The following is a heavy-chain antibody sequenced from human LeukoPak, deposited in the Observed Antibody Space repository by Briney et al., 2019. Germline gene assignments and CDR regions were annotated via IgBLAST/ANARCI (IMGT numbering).Heavy chain of an antibody. Sequence: ASVKVSCKVSGYTFIENYIHWVRQAPGQGLEWMGLINPHTGAANYSQKFQGRVTMTRDTSISTAYMHLTRLKFDDTAVYYCARGKSGYSHWGQGTPVTVSS. J-gene: IGHJ4*02. CDR2: INPHTGAA. CDR1: GYTFIENY. V-gene: IGHV1-2*02. D-gene: IGHD3-3*01. CDR3: ARGKSGYSH.